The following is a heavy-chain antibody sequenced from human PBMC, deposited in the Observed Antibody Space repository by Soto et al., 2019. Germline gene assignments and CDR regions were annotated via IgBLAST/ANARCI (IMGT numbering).Heavy chain of an antibody. CDR1: GFTFSSYS. CDR2: ISSSSYI. V-gene: IGHV3-21*01. Sequence: GGSLRLSCAASGFTFSSYSMNWVRQAPGKGLEWVSSISSSSYIYYADSVKGRFTISRDNAKNSLYLQMNSLRAEDTAVYYCARDLDYYGSGSYDAFDIWGQGTMVTVSS. D-gene: IGHD3-10*01. J-gene: IGHJ3*02. CDR3: ARDLDYYGSGSYDAFDI.